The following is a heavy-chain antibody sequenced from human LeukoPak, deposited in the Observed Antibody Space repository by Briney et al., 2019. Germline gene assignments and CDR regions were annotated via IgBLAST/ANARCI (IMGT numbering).Heavy chain of an antibody. J-gene: IGHJ4*02. CDR3: ARDYYDSSGYYWGGFDY. CDR2: INPSGGST. Sequence: ASVKVSCKASGYTFTGYYMHWVRQAPGQGLEWMGIINPSGGSTSYAQKFQGRVTMTRDTSTSTVYMELSSLRSEDTAVYYCARDYYDSSGYYWGGFDYWGQGTLVTVSS. CDR1: GYTFTGYY. V-gene: IGHV1-46*03. D-gene: IGHD3-22*01.